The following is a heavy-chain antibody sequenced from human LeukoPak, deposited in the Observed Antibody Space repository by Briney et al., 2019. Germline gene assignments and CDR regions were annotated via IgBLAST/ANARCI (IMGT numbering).Heavy chain of an antibody. Sequence: GGSLRLSCAASGFTFSSYWMSWVRQAPGKGLEWVANIRQDEGEKYYVDSVKGRFTISRDNAKNSLYLQMNSLRVEDTAMYYCARAPIVVVPARRPTYLDFWGQGALVTVSS. D-gene: IGHD2-2*01. CDR3: ARAPIVVVPARRPTYLDF. V-gene: IGHV3-7*01. CDR2: IRQDEGEK. J-gene: IGHJ4*02. CDR1: GFTFSSYW.